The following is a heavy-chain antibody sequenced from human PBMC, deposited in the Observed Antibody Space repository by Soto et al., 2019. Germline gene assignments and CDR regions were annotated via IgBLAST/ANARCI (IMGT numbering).Heavy chain of an antibody. CDR1: GFTFSSYS. Sequence: GGSLRLSCAASGFTFSSYSMNWVRQAPGKGLEWVSSISSSSSYIYYADSVKGRFTISRDNAKNSLYLQMNSLRAEDTAVYYWARDVGMITFGGVIVIPWFDYWGQGTLVTVSS. D-gene: IGHD3-16*02. CDR3: ARDVGMITFGGVIVIPWFDY. V-gene: IGHV3-21*01. J-gene: IGHJ4*02. CDR2: ISSSSSYI.